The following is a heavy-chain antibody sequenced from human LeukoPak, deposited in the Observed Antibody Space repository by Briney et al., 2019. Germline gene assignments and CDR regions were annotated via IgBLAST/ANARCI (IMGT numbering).Heavy chain of an antibody. CDR3: ARVGLFSGYDSPFDY. V-gene: IGHV6-1*01. CDR2: TYYRSKWYN. D-gene: IGHD5-12*01. CDR1: GDSVSSNSAA. Sequence: SQTLSLTCAISGDSVSSNSAAWNWIRQSPSRGLEWLGRTYYRSKWYNDYAVSVKSRIAINPDTSKNQFSLQLNSVTPEDTAVYHCARVGLFSGYDSPFDYWGQGTLVTVSS. J-gene: IGHJ4*02.